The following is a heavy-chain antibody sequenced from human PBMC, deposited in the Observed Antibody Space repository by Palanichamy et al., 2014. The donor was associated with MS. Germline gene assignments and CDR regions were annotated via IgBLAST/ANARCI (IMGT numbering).Heavy chain of an antibody. Sequence: EVQLVESGGGLVQPGGSLRLSCAASGFTFSSYAMSWVRQAPGKGLEWVSGISGSGSSTYYADSVKGRFTVSRDNSKKTLYLQMNSLRAEDTAVYYCAKARGVAGNTGIDYWGQGTLVTDSS. CDR3: AKARGVAGNTGIDY. CDR1: GFTFSSYA. V-gene: IGHV3-23*04. CDR2: ISGSGSST. J-gene: IGHJ4*02. D-gene: IGHD1-20*01.